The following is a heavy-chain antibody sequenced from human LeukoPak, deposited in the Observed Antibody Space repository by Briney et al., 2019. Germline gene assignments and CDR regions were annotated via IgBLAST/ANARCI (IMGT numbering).Heavy chain of an antibody. CDR2: ISSSSSYM. J-gene: IGHJ4*02. CDR3: AREYRGFGRNFEY. CDR1: GFTFSSYT. Sequence: GGSLRLSCAASGFTFSSYTMNWVRQAPGKGLEWVSSISSSSSYMYYADSVKGRFTISRDNAKNSLYLQMNSLRAEDTAVYYCAREYRGFGRNFEYWGQGTLVTVSS. D-gene: IGHD3-10*01. V-gene: IGHV3-21*01.